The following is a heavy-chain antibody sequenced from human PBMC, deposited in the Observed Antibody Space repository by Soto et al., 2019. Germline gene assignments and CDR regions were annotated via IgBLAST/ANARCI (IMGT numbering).Heavy chain of an antibody. CDR1: GFTFSIYG. CDR3: ATGDTAMDVYYYGMDV. Sequence: RLSCAACGFTFSIYGMHWVRQAPGKGLEWVAVIWFDGSNKYYADSVKGRFTISRDNSKNTLYLQMNSLRAEDTAVYYCATGDTAMDVYYYGMDVWGQGTTVTVSS. D-gene: IGHD5-18*01. J-gene: IGHJ6*02. V-gene: IGHV3-33*01. CDR2: IWFDGSNK.